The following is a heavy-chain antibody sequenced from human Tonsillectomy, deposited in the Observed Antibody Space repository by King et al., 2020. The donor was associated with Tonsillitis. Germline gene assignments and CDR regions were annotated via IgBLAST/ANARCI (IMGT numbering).Heavy chain of an antibody. CDR3: TRNPYGDYYFDY. J-gene: IGHJ4*02. Sequence: VQLVESGGGVVQTGRSLRLSCAASGFTFSSCAMHWVRQAPGKGLEWVAIISYDGSNKYHADSVKGRFTISRDNSKNTLYLQMNSLRAEDTAVYFCTRNPYGDYYFDYWGQGTLVTVSS. CDR1: GFTFSSCA. V-gene: IGHV3-30*04. CDR2: ISYDGSNK. D-gene: IGHD4-17*01.